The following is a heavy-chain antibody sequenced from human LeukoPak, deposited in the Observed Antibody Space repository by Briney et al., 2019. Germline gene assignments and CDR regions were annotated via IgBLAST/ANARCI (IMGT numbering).Heavy chain of an antibody. V-gene: IGHV4-61*02. D-gene: IGHD1-26*01. J-gene: IGHJ3*01. Sequence: PSETLSLTCTVSGDSISSGSYYWSWIRQPAGKGLEWIGRIYTSGSTNYNPSLKSRVTISVDTSKNQFSLKLNSVTAADTAVYYCARESQSYYWEGAFDVWGQGTMVTVSS. CDR1: GDSISSGSYY. CDR2: IYTSGST. CDR3: ARESQSYYWEGAFDV.